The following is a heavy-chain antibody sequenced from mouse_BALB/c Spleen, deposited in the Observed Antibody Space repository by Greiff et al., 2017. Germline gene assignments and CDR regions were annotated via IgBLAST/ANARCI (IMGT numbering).Heavy chain of an antibody. V-gene: IGHV2-6-7*01. CDR3: ARDAVVATRYFDV. D-gene: IGHD1-1*01. Sequence: VQVVESGPGLVAPSQSLSITCTVSGFSLTGYGVNWVRQPPGKGLEWLGMIWGDGSTDYNSALKSRLSISKDNSKSQVFLKMNSLQTDDTARYYCARDAVVATRYFDVWGAGTTVTVSS. CDR2: IWGDGST. J-gene: IGHJ1*01. CDR1: GFSLTGYG.